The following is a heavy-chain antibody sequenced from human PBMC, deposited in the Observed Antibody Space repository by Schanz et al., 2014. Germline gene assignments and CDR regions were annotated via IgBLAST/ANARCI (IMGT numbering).Heavy chain of an antibody. CDR3: ATIGVNDYWRFGLDL. V-gene: IGHV1-69*04. J-gene: IGHJ6*02. CDR1: GYTLSKLS. CDR2: IIPIVDIT. Sequence: QVQLVQSGAEVKKAGASVKVSCKVSGYTLSKLSIHWVRQAPGKGLEWMGRIIPIVDITNYAQKFLGRVTITADKSTSTAYMELKSLRSADTAVYYCATIGVNDYWRFGLDLWGQGTTVTVSS. D-gene: IGHD3-16*01.